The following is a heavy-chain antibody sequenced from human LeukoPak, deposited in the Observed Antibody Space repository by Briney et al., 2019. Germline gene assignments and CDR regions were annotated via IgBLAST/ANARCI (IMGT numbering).Heavy chain of an antibody. CDR3: ARVMVRGVYYFDY. V-gene: IGHV3-74*01. D-gene: IGHD3-10*01. CDR1: GFTFSSYW. Sequence: GGSLRLSCAASGFTFSSYWMHWVRQAPGKGLVWVSRINSDGSSTSYADSVKGRFTISRDNAKNTLYLQMNSLRAEDTAVYYCARVMVRGVYYFDYWGQGTLVTVSS. J-gene: IGHJ4*02. CDR2: INSDGSST.